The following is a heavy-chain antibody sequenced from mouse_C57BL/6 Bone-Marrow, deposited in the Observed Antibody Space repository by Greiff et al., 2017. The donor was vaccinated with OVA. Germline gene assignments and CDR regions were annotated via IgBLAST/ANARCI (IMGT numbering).Heavy chain of an antibody. V-gene: IGHV1-52*01. CDR1: GYTFTSYW. CDR2: IDPSDSET. J-gene: IGHJ3*01. CDR3: ARSGYYYWFAY. D-gene: IGHD1-1*01. Sequence: QVQLQQPGAELVRPGSSVTLSCKASGYTFTSYWMHWVKQRPIQGLEWIGNIDPSDSETHYNQKFKDKATLTVDKSSSTAYMQLSSLTSEDSAVYYCARSGYYYWFAYWGQGTLVTVSA.